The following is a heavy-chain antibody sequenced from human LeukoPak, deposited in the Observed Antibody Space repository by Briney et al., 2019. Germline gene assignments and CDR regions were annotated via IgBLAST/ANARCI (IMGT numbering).Heavy chain of an antibody. V-gene: IGHV4-59*01. Sequence: SETLSLTCTVSGGSISSYYWSWIRQPPGKGLEWIGYIYHTGSTNYDPSLKSRVTISLDTSKNQFSLKLSSVTAADTAVYYCARASYSYDINGWVPFDYWGQGTLVTVSS. CDR2: IYHTGST. CDR1: GGSISSYY. D-gene: IGHD3-22*01. CDR3: ARASYSYDINGWVPFDY. J-gene: IGHJ4*02.